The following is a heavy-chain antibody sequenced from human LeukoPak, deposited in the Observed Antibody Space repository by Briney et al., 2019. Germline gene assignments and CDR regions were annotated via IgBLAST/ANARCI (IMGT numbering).Heavy chain of an antibody. V-gene: IGHV4-34*01. D-gene: IGHD3-10*01. CDR3: AREWDGSGSYYNWFDP. CDR1: GGSFSGYY. Sequence: PSETLSLTCAVYGGSFSGYYWSWIRQPPGKGLEWIGEINHSGSTNYNPSLKSRVTISVDTSKNQFSLKLSSVTAADTAVYYCAREWDGSGSYYNWFDPWGQGTLVTVSS. CDR2: INHSGST. J-gene: IGHJ5*02.